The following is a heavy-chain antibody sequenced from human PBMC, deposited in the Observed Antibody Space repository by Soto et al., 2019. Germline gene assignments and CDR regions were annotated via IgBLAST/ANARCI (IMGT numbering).Heavy chain of an antibody. Sequence: SETLSLTCAVYGGSFSGYDWTWIRQPPGTGLEWIGEINHSGSTNYNPSLKSRVTISVDTSKNQFSLKLTSVTTADTAVYYCARDKITGLFDYWGQGTLVTVSS. CDR2: INHSGST. CDR1: GGSFSGYD. D-gene: IGHD2-8*02. CDR3: ARDKITGLFDY. V-gene: IGHV4-34*01. J-gene: IGHJ4*02.